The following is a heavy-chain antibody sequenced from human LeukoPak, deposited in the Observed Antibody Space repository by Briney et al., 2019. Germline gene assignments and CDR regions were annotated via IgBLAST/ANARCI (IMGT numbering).Heavy chain of an antibody. CDR3: ARAGAYSSSWYEYNRFDP. J-gene: IGHJ5*02. V-gene: IGHV3-23*01. CDR2: ISGSGGST. CDR1: GFTFSSYA. Sequence: GGSLRLSCAASGFTFSSYAMSWVRQAPGKGLEWVSAISGSGGSTYYADSVKGRFTISRDNSKNTLYLQMNSLRAEDTAVYYCARAGAYSSSWYEYNRFDPWGQGTLVTVSS. D-gene: IGHD6-13*01.